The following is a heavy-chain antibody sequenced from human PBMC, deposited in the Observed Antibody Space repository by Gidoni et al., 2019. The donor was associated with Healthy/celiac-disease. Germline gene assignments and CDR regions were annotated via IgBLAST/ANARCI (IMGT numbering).Heavy chain of an antibody. Sequence: EVQLVEYGGGLVRPGGSLRLSCAASGSTVGSNYMSWVRQAPGKGLDWVSVIYSGGSTYYVDSGKGRFTISRDNSKNTLYLQMNSLRAEDTAVYYCARGIFWGQGTLVTVSS. J-gene: IGHJ4*02. CDR3: ARGIF. D-gene: IGHD2-15*01. CDR1: GSTVGSNY. V-gene: IGHV3-66*01. CDR2: IYSGGST.